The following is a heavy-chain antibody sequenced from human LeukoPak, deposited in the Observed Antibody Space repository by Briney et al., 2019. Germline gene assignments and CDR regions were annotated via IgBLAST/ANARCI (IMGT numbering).Heavy chain of an antibody. CDR3: ARAPAYYYYMDV. D-gene: IGHD2-2*01. V-gene: IGHV5-51*01. CDR1: EYSFTSYW. CDR2: IQPGNPEI. Sequence: GESLKISCKASEYSFTSYWIGWVRQMPGKGLEWVGNIQPGNPEIRYSPSFQGQVTLSADKSISTAYLQWSSLKASDTAMYYCARAPAYYYYMDVWGKGTTVTVSS. J-gene: IGHJ6*03.